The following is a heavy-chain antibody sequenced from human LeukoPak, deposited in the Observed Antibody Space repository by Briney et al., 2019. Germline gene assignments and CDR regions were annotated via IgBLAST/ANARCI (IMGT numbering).Heavy chain of an antibody. CDR1: GGSFSGYY. CDR2: INHSGST. V-gene: IGHV4-34*01. J-gene: IGHJ5*02. D-gene: IGHD2-2*01. Sequence: PSETLSLTCAVYGGSFSGYYWSWIRQPPGKGLEWIGEINHSGSTNYNPSLKSRVTISVDTSKNQFSLKLSSVTAADTAVYCCASRNIVVESNWFDPWGQGTLVTVSS. CDR3: ASRNIVVESNWFDP.